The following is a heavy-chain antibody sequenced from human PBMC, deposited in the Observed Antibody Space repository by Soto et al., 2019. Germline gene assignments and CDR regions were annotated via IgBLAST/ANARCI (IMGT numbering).Heavy chain of an antibody. CDR1: GFTFSSYA. Sequence: DVQLLESGGHLVQPGGSLRLSCAASGFTFSSYAMSWVRQAPGKGLDWVSSVSAGGDMTYYSDSVKGRFTISRDNSNNALFLQMNGLRIEDTALYYCARGDRGGSGSPASYYYSGLDVWGQGATVTVS. CDR2: VSAGGDMT. V-gene: IGHV3-23*01. D-gene: IGHD3-10*01. J-gene: IGHJ6*02. CDR3: ARGDRGGSGSPASYYYSGLDV.